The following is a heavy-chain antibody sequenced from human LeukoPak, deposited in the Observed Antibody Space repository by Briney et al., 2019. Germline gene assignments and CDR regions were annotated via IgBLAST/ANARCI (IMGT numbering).Heavy chain of an antibody. D-gene: IGHD3-22*01. CDR3: ANYHDPGAFDI. V-gene: IGHV4-34*01. CDR1: GGSFSGYY. Sequence: SETLSLTCAVYGGSFSGYYWSWIRQPPGKGLEWIGEINHSGSTNYNPSLKSRVTISVDTSKNQFSLKLSSVTAADTAVYYCANYHDPGAFDIWGQGTMVTVSS. CDR2: INHSGST. J-gene: IGHJ3*02.